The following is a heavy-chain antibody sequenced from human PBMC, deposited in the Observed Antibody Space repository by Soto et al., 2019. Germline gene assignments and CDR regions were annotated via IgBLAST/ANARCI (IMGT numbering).Heavy chain of an antibody. Sequence: QVQLVESGGGVVQPGRSLRLSCAASGFTFSSYGMHWVRQAPGKGLEWVAVIWYDGSNKYYADSVKGRFTISRDNSKNTVYLRMNGLEADVTAVYYWARDRGHDSRGYYWYYFDYWGQVTLVTGSS. D-gene: IGHD3-22*01. V-gene: IGHV3-33*01. CDR1: GFTFSSYG. CDR2: IWYDGSNK. J-gene: IGHJ4*02. CDR3: ARDRGHDSRGYYWYYFDY.